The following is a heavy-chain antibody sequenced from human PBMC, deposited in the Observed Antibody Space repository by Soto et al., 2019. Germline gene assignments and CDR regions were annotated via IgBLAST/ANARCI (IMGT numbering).Heavy chain of an antibody. D-gene: IGHD6-13*01. Sequence: PGGSLRLSCAASGFTFSSYAMHWVRQAPGKGLEWVSTSAISDSAGSTYYTDSVKGRFTISRDNSKNTLYLQMNSLRAEDTAVYYCAKNKGYSSTWPLDYWGQGTLVTVSS. J-gene: IGHJ4*02. V-gene: IGHV3-23*01. CDR1: GFTFSSYA. CDR3: AKNKGYSSTWPLDY. CDR2: ISDSAGST.